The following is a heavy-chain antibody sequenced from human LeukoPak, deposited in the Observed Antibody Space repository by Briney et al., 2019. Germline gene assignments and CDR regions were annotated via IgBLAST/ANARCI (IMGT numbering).Heavy chain of an antibody. CDR3: ARHIFGHLFDT. Sequence: SETLSLTCNVSGDSISPYYWSWIRQPPGKGLEWVGYVFRTGHTNYNPSFRSRVTISLDTSKNQFSLKLSSVTAADTAVYYCARHIFGHLFDTWGQGTLVTVSS. D-gene: IGHD3-3*02. CDR1: GDSISPYY. CDR2: VFRTGHT. J-gene: IGHJ4*02. V-gene: IGHV4-59*01.